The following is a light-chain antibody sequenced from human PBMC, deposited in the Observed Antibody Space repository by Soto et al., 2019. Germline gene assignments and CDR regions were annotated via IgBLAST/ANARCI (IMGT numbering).Light chain of an antibody. J-gene: IGKJ1*01. CDR1: QGISSY. CDR3: QQLNSYPWT. CDR2: AAS. V-gene: IGKV1-9*01. Sequence: IQLTQSPSSLSASVGDRVTITCRASQGISSYLAWYQQKPGKAPKLLIYAASTLQSGVPSRFSGSGSGTDFTLTISCLQLEDFATYYCQQLNSYPWTFGQGTKVEIK.